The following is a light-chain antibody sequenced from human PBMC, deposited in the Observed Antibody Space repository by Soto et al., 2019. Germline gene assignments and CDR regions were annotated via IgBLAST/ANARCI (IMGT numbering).Light chain of an antibody. CDR1: SSNIGSNT. Sequence: QSVLTQPPSASGTPGQRVTISCSGSSSNIGSNTVNWYQQLPGTAPKVLIYSNNQRPSGVPDRFSGSKSGTSASLAISGLQSEDEADYYCAEWDDSLNGPIFGGGTKLTVL. V-gene: IGLV1-44*01. CDR3: AEWDDSLNGPI. J-gene: IGLJ2*01. CDR2: SNN.